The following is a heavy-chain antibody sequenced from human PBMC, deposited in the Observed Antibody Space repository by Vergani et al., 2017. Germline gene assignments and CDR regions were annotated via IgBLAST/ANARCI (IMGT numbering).Heavy chain of an antibody. D-gene: IGHD2-15*01. V-gene: IGHV3-23*01. CDR2: ISGSGGNT. CDR1: GFTFSSYA. Sequence: EVQLLESGGNLKQPGGSLRLSCGASGFTFSSYAMIWVRLAPGKGLQWVSAISGSGGNTFYTDSVKGRFTISRDNSKDTLYLQMNSLRVEDTAIYYCANDGYCSGGSCRPAFYCCCMDVWGQGTTVTVSS. CDR3: ANDGYCSGGSCRPAFYCCCMDV. J-gene: IGHJ6*02.